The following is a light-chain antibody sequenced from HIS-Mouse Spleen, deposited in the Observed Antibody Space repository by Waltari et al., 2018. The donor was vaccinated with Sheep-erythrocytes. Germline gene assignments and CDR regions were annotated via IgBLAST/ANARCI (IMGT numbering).Light chain of an antibody. Sequence: QSALTQPRSVSGSPGKSVTIPCTGTSRDVGGYNYVSLYQRHPGKAPKLMIYDVSKRRSGVPDRFSGSKSGNTASLTISGLQAEDEADYYCCSYAGSYNHVFATGTKVTVL. CDR3: CSYAGSYNHV. J-gene: IGLJ1*01. CDR2: DVS. V-gene: IGLV2-11*01. CDR1: SRDVGGYNY.